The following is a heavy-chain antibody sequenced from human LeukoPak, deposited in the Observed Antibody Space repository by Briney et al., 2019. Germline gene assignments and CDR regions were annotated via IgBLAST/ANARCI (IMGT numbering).Heavy chain of an antibody. D-gene: IGHD3-22*01. CDR1: GGSFSGYY. CDR2: INHSGST. J-gene: IGHJ4*02. Sequence: PEPLSLTCAVYGGSFSGYYWSWIRQPPGKGLEWIGEINHSGSTNYNPSLKSRVTISVDTSKNQFSLKLSSETAADTAVYYCARGTYDSSGYYYVPPDYWGQGTLVTVSS. CDR3: ARGTYDSSGYYYVPPDY. V-gene: IGHV4-34*01.